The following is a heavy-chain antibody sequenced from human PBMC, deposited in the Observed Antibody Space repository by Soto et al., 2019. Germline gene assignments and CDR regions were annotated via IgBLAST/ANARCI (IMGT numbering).Heavy chain of an antibody. CDR1: GFTFSSYG. Sequence: EVQLLESGGDLVQPWGSLTLSCAAAGFTFSSYGMSWVRQAPGKGLEWVSAVSGSGGSVYYADSVRGRFTISRDNSKNTLYLQVNSLRAEDTAIYYCAKGSVVGADYSYGMDVWGQGTTVTVSS. J-gene: IGHJ6*02. CDR3: AKGSVVGADYSYGMDV. D-gene: IGHD2-2*01. CDR2: VSGSGGSV. V-gene: IGHV3-23*01.